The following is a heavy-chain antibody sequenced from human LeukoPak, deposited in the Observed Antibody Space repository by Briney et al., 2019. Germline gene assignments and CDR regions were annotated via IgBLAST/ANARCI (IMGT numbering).Heavy chain of an antibody. CDR3: ARTSIAARRANAFDI. Sequence: PSETLSLTCTVSGGSISSYYWSWIRQHPGKGLEWIGYIYYSGSTYYNPSLKSRVTISVDTSKNQFSLKLSSVTAADTAVYYCARTSIAARRANAFDIWGQGTMVTVSS. J-gene: IGHJ3*02. D-gene: IGHD6-6*01. CDR2: IYYSGST. V-gene: IGHV4-59*06. CDR1: GGSISSYY.